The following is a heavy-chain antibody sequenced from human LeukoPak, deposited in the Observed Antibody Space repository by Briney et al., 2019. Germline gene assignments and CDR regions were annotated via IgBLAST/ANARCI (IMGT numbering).Heavy chain of an antibody. Sequence: GGSLRLSCAASGFTFSSYTIHWVRQAPGKGLEWVAVISYDGSNKNYADSVKGRFSISRDNSKNTLYLQMNSLRAEDTAVYYCARDKEDSSGFPLGYWGQGTLVTVSS. CDR3: ARDKEDSSGFPLGY. J-gene: IGHJ4*02. D-gene: IGHD3-22*01. V-gene: IGHV3-30*04. CDR1: GFTFSSYT. CDR2: ISYDGSNK.